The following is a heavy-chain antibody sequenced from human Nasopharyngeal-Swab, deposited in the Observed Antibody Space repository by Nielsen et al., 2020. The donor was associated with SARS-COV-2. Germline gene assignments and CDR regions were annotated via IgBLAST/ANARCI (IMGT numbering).Heavy chain of an antibody. CDR3: ARENYDSSGYYLADY. Sequence: SETLSLTCAVSGGSISSSNWWWWVRQHPGKGLEWIGEIYHSGSTNYNPSLKSRVTISVDKSKNQFSLKLSSVTAADTAVYYCARENYDSSGYYLADYWGQGTLVTVSS. J-gene: IGHJ4*02. V-gene: IGHV4-4*02. D-gene: IGHD3-22*01. CDR1: GGSISSSNW. CDR2: IYHSGST.